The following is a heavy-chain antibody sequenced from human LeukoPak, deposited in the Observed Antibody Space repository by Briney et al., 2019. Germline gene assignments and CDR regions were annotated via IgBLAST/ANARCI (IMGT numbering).Heavy chain of an antibody. V-gene: IGHV3-15*01. CDR1: GFTFSSYW. CDR3: TPLIGYCSGGSCRGVDY. Sequence: GGSLRLSCAASGFTFSSYWMSWVRQAPGKGLEWVGRIKSKSDGGTTDYAAPVKGRFTISRDDSKNTLYLQINSLKTEDTAVYYCTPLIGYCSGGSCRGVDYWGQGTLVTVSS. D-gene: IGHD2-15*01. CDR2: IKSKSDGGTT. J-gene: IGHJ4*02.